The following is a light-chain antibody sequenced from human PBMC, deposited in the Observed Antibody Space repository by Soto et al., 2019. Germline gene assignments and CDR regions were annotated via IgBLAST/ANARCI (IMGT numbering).Light chain of an antibody. CDR3: SSYTSSSTYV. Sequence: ALTQPASVSGSPGQSVTISCTGTSSDVGGYDYVSWYQHHPGKAPKLVIYDVTYRPSGVSDRFSGSKSANTASLTISGLQAEDEADYYCSSYTSSSTYVFGTGTKVTVL. CDR2: DVT. J-gene: IGLJ1*01. V-gene: IGLV2-14*01. CDR1: SSDVGGYDY.